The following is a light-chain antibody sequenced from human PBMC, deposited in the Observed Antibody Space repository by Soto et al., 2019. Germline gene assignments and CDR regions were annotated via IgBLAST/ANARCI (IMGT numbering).Light chain of an antibody. CDR1: QSLLSSNGNNY. V-gene: IGKV2-28*01. J-gene: IGKJ4*01. CDR3: MQGLTTPLT. Sequence: DIVLTQSPLSLPVTPGEPASISCRSRQSLLSSNGNNYLDWYLQKPVQAPQLLIYLGSNQASVVPDRFSGSGSGTDFTLKISRVEAEDVGVSYCMQGLTTPLTFGGGTKVDIK. CDR2: LGS.